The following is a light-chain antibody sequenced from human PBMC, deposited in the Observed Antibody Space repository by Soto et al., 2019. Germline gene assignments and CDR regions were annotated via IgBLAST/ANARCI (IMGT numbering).Light chain of an antibody. CDR3: LQDHNYFWT. CDR2: GAS. V-gene: IGKV1-6*01. J-gene: IGKJ1*01. Sequence: IEMTQSPSSLSASVGDTVTITCRASQGIGKDLAWFQQRPGKAPKLLIYGASGLQNGVPSRFSGSGSGTDFTLTISSLQPEDSASYFCLQDHNYFWTFGQGTKVDIK. CDR1: QGIGKD.